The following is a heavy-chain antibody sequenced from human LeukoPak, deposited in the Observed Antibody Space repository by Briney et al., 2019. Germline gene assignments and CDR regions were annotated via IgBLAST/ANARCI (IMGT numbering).Heavy chain of an antibody. Sequence: GGSLGLSCAASGFTFSAYGMHWVRQAPGKGLEWVAFIRYDGSNKYYADSVKGRLPISRDNSKNTLYLQMNSLRAEDTAVYYCAKDRYCSSTSCPLDYWGQGTLVTVSS. CDR2: IRYDGSNK. CDR3: AKDRYCSSTSCPLDY. CDR1: GFTFSAYG. V-gene: IGHV3-30*02. J-gene: IGHJ4*02. D-gene: IGHD2-2*01.